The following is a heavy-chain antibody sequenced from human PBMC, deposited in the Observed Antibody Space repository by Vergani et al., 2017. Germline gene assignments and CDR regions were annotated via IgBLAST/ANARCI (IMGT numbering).Heavy chain of an antibody. CDR1: GFTFSTYA. V-gene: IGHV3-13*05. CDR3: ARVGHYDASESKYWYFDL. D-gene: IGHD3-22*01. CDR2: IGTAGDP. Sequence: EVQLVESGGDLVQPGGSLKLSCAASGFTFSTYAMHWVRQATGKGLEWVSAIGTAGDPYYPGSVKGRFTISRENAKNSLYLQMNSLRAGDTAVYYCARVGHYDASESKYWYFDLWGRGTLVTVSS. J-gene: IGHJ2*01.